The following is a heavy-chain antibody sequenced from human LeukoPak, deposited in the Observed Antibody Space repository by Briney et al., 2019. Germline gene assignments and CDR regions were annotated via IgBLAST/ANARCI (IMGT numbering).Heavy chain of an antibody. D-gene: IGHD5-24*01. CDR1: GGSINSDY. V-gene: IGHV4-59*01. CDR2: MYYSGSST. CDR3: AREEIRSWFDP. J-gene: IGHJ5*02. Sequence: SETLSLTCTVSGGSINSDYWSWVRQPPGKGLEWIGYMYYSGSSTNYNPSLKSRVTISVDTSKNQFSLKLSSVTAADTAVYYCAREEIRSWFDPWSQGTLVTVSS.